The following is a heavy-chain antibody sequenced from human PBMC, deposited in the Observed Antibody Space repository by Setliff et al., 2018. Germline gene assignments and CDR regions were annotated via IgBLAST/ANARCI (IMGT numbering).Heavy chain of an antibody. V-gene: IGHV3-7*01. CDR2: IKQEGSEK. CDR3: AGCGYGQYYAMDV. J-gene: IGHJ6*02. D-gene: IGHD5-12*01. Sequence: LRLSCAASGFTFSSYWMTWVRQAPGKGLEWVANIKQEGSEKYYVDSVKGRFTISRDDAKNSLYLQMTRLRAEDTAMYYCAGCGYGQYYAMDVWGQGTTVTVSS. CDR1: GFTFSSYW.